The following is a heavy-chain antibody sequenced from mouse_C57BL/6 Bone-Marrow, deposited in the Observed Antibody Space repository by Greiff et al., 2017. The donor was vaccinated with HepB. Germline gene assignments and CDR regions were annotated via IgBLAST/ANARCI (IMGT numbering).Heavy chain of an antibody. CDR2: ISDGGSYT. D-gene: IGHD1-1*01. J-gene: IGHJ3*01. CDR3: ARRRDGFAY. Sequence: EVQLQESGGGLVKPGGSLKLSCAASGFTFSSYAMSWVRQTPEKRLEWVATISDGGSYTYYPDNVKGRFTISRDNAKNNLYLQMSHLKSEDTAMYYCARRRDGFAYWGQGTLVTVSA. V-gene: IGHV5-4*03. CDR1: GFTFSSYA.